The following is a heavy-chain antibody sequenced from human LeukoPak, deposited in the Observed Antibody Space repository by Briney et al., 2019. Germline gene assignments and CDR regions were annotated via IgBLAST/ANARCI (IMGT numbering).Heavy chain of an antibody. Sequence: SETLSLTCTVSGGSISSSTYYWGWIRQPPGKGLEWIGSIYYSGSTYYNPSLKSRVTISVDTSKNQFSLKLSSVTAADTAVYYCARVGATPRYYNYYGMDVWGQGTTVTVSS. D-gene: IGHD1-26*01. V-gene: IGHV4-39*07. J-gene: IGHJ6*02. CDR1: GGSISSSTYY. CDR2: IYYSGST. CDR3: ARVGATPRYYNYYGMDV.